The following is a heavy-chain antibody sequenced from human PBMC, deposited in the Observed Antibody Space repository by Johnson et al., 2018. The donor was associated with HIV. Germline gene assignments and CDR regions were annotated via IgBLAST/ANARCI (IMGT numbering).Heavy chain of an antibody. J-gene: IGHJ5*01. CDR3: ARDRDYGVA. CDR2: ISYDGSNK. V-gene: IGHV3-30*03. D-gene: IGHD4/OR15-4a*01. Sequence: QVQLVESGGGLVKPGGSLRLSCAASGFTFSDYYMTWIHQAPGKGLEWVALISYDGSNKYYADSVQGRFTISRSNSKNTLYLQTNSLRADDTAVYYCARDRDYGVAWG. CDR1: GFTFSDYY.